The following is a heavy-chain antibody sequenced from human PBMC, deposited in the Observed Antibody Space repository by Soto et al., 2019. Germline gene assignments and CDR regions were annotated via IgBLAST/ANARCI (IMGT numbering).Heavy chain of an antibody. V-gene: IGHV3-66*01. D-gene: IGHD2-21*01. CDR3: AKALGPGVKTIWFDA. J-gene: IGHJ5*02. CDR1: GFDVKTY. Sequence: PGGSLRLSCVVFGFDVKTYMGWGRQSPGKGLDYVSVIYAGGRTFYADSVNGRFTISRDNSKNTLFLQMNSLRSEDTAVYYCAKALGPGVKTIWFDAWGQGTLVTVSS. CDR2: IYAGGRT.